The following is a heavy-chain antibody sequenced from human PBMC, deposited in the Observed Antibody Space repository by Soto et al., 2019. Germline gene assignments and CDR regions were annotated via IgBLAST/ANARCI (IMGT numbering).Heavy chain of an antibody. Sequence: SETLSLTCTVSGGSISSYYWSWIRQPPGKGQEWIGYNYYRGNTNYNPSLKSLVTISVDTSKNQFSLKLSFVTAADTAVYYCASSISMVRGVIITGGYYYYYGMDVWGQGTTVTVSS. J-gene: IGHJ6*02. D-gene: IGHD3-10*01. V-gene: IGHV4-59*01. CDR1: GGSISSYY. CDR3: ASSISMVRGVIITGGYYYYYGMDV. CDR2: NYYRGNT.